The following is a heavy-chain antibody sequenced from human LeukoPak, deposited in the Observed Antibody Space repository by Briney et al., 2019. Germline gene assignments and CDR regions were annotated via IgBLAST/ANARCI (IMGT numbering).Heavy chain of an antibody. CDR2: ISGSGGST. J-gene: IGHJ4*02. CDR3: AKSPTRITMVRGVDY. Sequence: GGSLRLSCAASGLTFSSYAMSWVRQAPGKGLEWVSAISGSGGSTYYADSVKGRFTISRDNSKNTLYLQMNSLRAEDTAVYYCAKSPTRITMVRGVDYWGQGTLVTVSS. CDR1: GLTFSSYA. D-gene: IGHD3-10*01. V-gene: IGHV3-23*01.